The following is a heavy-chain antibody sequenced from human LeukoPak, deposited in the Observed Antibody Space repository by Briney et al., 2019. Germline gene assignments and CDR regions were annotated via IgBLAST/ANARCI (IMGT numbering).Heavy chain of an antibody. V-gene: IGHV3-23*01. Sequence: GGSLRLSCVASGFTFRSHWMSWVRRAPGKGLEWVSAISGSGGSTYYADSVKGRFTISRDNSKNTLYLQMNSLRAEDTAVYYCAKDQRGYSYGYYFDYWGQGTLVTVSS. CDR3: AKDQRGYSYGYYFDY. CDR2: ISGSGGST. J-gene: IGHJ4*02. D-gene: IGHD5-18*01. CDR1: GFTFRSHW.